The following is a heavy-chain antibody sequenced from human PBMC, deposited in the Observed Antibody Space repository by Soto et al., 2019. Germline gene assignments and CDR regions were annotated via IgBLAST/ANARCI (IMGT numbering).Heavy chain of an antibody. CDR2: VYHSGST. D-gene: IGHD6-13*01. CDR1: GGSISSGGYS. CDR3: ARDRVSSSWEY. J-gene: IGHJ4*02. V-gene: IGHV4-30-2*01. Sequence: SETLSLTCAVSGGSISSGGYSWSWIRQPPGKGLEWIGYVYHSGSTYYNPSLKSRVTISVDRSKNQFSLQLSSVTAADTAVYYCARDRVSSSWEYWGQGTLVTVSS.